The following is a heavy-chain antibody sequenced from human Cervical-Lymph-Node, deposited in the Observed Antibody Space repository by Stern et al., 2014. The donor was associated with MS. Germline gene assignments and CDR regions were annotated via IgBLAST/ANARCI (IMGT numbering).Heavy chain of an antibody. Sequence: VKLVQSGGGVVHPGRSLRLSCEASGFTFSDFGMYWVRQAPGKGREWVAVLSYDGGHTDYADSVKGRFTISRDNSKNTLYVQMNSLRADDTAVYYCAKDPQRGVVPAAIHYWGQGTLVTVSS. V-gene: IGHV3-30*18. CDR1: GFTFSDFG. D-gene: IGHD2-2*02. CDR3: AKDPQRGVVPAAIHY. CDR2: LSYDGGHT. J-gene: IGHJ4*02.